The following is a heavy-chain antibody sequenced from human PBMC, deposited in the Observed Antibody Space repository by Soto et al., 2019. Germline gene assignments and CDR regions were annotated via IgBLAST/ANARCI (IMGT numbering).Heavy chain of an antibody. V-gene: IGHV1-69*19. CDR3: AREVQVHTPAFVY. CDR2: ISPMFGAA. Sequence: QVQLVQSGAEMKKPGSSVKVSCQSSGGTFNTYAMNWVRQAPGQGPEWMGDISPMFGAANYAPKFQGRVTITADEAKGTPYMQLSSLPSEDTAIYFCAREVQVHTPAFVYWGQGTVVTVSS. D-gene: IGHD3-10*01. CDR1: GGTFNTYA. J-gene: IGHJ4*02.